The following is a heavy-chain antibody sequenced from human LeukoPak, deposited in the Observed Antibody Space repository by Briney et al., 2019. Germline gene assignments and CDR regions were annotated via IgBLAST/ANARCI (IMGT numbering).Heavy chain of an antibody. J-gene: IGHJ5*02. Sequence: PSETLSLTCAVYGGSFSGYYWSWIRQRPGKGLEWIGEINHSGSTNYNPSLKSRVTISVDTSKNQFSLKLSSVTAADTAVYYCARGLRSSWYSSNWFYPWRQGSLVTVSS. CDR2: INHSGST. V-gene: IGHV4-34*01. CDR3: ARGLRSSWYSSNWFYP. D-gene: IGHD6-13*01. CDR1: GGSFSGYY.